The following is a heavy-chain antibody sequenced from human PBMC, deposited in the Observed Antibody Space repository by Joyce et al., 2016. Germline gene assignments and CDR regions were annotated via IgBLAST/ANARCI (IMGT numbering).Heavy chain of an antibody. CDR3: TTDPGYCSAGSCYSIGVYS. D-gene: IGHD2-15*01. Sequence: EVQLVESGGGLVEPGGSLRLSCAASGFAFNYAWMNWVRQAPGKGLEWVGRIKSKNDGGTIDYAAPVKGRFTISRDDSKNTLYLQMNGLKSEDTAFYYCTTDPGYCSAGSCYSIGVYSWGQGTLVTVSS. CDR1: GFAFNYAW. J-gene: IGHJ4*02. V-gene: IGHV3-15*01. CDR2: IKSKNDGGTI.